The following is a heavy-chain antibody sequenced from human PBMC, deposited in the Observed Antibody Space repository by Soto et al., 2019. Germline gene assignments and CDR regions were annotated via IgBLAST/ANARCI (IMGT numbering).Heavy chain of an antibody. J-gene: IGHJ4*02. CDR2: IWYDGSNK. CDR1: GFTFSSYG. Sequence: GGSLRLSCAASGFTFSSYGMHWVRQAPGKGLEWVAVIWYDGSNKYYADSVKGRFTISRDNSKNTLYLQMNSLRAEDTAVYYCARDLYYYGSGSYYTPPFDYWGQGTLVTVSS. CDR3: ARDLYYYGSGSYYTPPFDY. D-gene: IGHD3-10*01. V-gene: IGHV3-33*01.